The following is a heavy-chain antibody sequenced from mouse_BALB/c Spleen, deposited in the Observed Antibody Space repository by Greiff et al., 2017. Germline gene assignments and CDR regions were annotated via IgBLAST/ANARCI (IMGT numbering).Heavy chain of an antibody. CDR2: IYPGDGDT. Sequence: VQLQQSGAELVRPGSSVKISCKASGYAFSSYWRNWVKQRPGQGLEWIGQIYPGDGDTNYNGKFKGKATLTADKSSSTAYMQLSSLTSEDSAVYFCAREGRTATYAMDYWGQGTSVTVSS. J-gene: IGHJ4*01. CDR1: GYAFSSYW. D-gene: IGHD1-2*01. CDR3: AREGRTATYAMDY. V-gene: IGHV1-80*01.